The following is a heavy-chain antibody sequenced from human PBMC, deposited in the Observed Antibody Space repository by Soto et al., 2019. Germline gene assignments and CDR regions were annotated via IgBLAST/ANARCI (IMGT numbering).Heavy chain of an antibody. D-gene: IGHD4-17*01. V-gene: IGHV3-7*03. CDR3: ARVRATDYEIDY. CDR2: IKRDGSEK. J-gene: IGHJ4*02. Sequence: GGSLRLSCTASGFMFGSYWMTWVRHVPGEGLQWVANIKRDGSEKYYVDFVKGRFTISRDNADNSVFLDMSNLRVDDTATYYCARVRATDYEIDYWGQGALVTVSS. CDR1: GFMFGSYW.